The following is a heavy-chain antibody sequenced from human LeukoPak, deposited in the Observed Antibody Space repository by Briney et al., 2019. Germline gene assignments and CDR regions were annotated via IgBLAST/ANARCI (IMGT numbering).Heavy chain of an antibody. CDR1: GGTFSSYA. V-gene: IGHV1-69*13. Sequence: GASVTVSCTASGGTFSSYAISWVRRAPGQGLEWMGGIIPIFGTANYAQKFQGRVTITADESTSTAYMELSSLRSEDTAVYYCARAPREGYSSGWYVGQDAFDIWGQGTMVTVSS. D-gene: IGHD6-19*01. J-gene: IGHJ3*02. CDR2: IIPIFGTA. CDR3: ARAPREGYSSGWYVGQDAFDI.